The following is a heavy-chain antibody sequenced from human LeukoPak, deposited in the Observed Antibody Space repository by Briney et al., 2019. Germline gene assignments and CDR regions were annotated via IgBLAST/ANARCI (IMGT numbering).Heavy chain of an antibody. CDR2: IYYSGST. V-gene: IGHV4-59*01. J-gene: IGHJ4*02. Sequence: SETLSLTCTVSGGSISSYYWSWIRQPPGKGLEWIGYIYYSGSTNYNPSLKSRVTISVDASKNQFSLKLSSVAAADTAVYYCARTTIFGVVNHSYYFDYWGQGTLVTVSS. CDR1: GGSISSYY. CDR3: ARTTIFGVVNHSYYFDY. D-gene: IGHD3-3*01.